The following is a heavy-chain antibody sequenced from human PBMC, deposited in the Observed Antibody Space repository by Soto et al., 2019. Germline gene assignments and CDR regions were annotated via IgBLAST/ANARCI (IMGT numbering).Heavy chain of an antibody. V-gene: IGHV1-69*13. CDR1: GGTFSSYA. CDR2: IIPIFGTA. J-gene: IGHJ5*02. D-gene: IGHD3-22*01. CDR3: ASFIRPDSSGYWGKFDP. Sequence: SVKVSCKASGGTFSSYAISWVRQAPGQGLEWMGGIIPIFGTANYAQKFQGRVTITADESTSTAYMELSSLRSEDMAVYYCASFIRPDSSGYWGKFDPWGQGTLVTVSS.